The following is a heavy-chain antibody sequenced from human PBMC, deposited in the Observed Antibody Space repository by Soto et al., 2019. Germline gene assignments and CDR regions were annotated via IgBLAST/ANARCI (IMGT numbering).Heavy chain of an antibody. CDR1: GFTFSSYA. V-gene: IGHV3-30-3*01. J-gene: IGHJ4*02. CDR3: ARDPVGARHSYYFDY. Sequence: GGSLRLSCAASGFTFSSYAMHWVRQAPGKGLEWVAVISYDGSNKYYADSVKGRFTISRDNSKNTLYLQMNSLRAEDTAVYYCARDPVGARHSYYFDYWGQGTLVTVSS. D-gene: IGHD1-26*01. CDR2: ISYDGSNK.